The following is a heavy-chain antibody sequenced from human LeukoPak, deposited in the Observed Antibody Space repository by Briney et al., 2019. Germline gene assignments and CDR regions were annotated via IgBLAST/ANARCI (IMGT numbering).Heavy chain of an antibody. J-gene: IGHJ4*02. V-gene: IGHV3-30*03. CDR1: GFTFSSYG. CDR3: ARDRDRWELQSPHY. CDR2: ISYDGSNK. D-gene: IGHD1-26*01. Sequence: PGGSLRLSCAASGFTFSSYGMHWVRQAPGKGLEWVAVISYDGSNKYYADSVKGRFTISRDNSKNTLYLQMNSLRAEDTAVYYCARDRDRWELQSPHYWGQGTLVTVSS.